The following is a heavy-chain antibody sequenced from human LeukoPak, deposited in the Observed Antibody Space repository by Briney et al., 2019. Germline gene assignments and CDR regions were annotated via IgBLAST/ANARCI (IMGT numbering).Heavy chain of an antibody. J-gene: IGHJ1*01. Sequence: ESGPTLVKPTQTLTLTCTFSRVSTSTSRRGVGWVLQPPGQALQKLALIYWDDDTRYSPSLKSRLTITKDTSKNQVVLTMTNMDPVDTATYYCAHKVEVGATTRYFQHWGQGTLVTVSS. CDR3: AHKVEVGATTRYFQH. CDR2: IYWDDDT. V-gene: IGHV2-5*02. CDR1: RVSTSTSRRG. D-gene: IGHD1-26*01.